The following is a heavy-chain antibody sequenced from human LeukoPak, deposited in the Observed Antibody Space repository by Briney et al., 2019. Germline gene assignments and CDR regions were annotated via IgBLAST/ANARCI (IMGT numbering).Heavy chain of an antibody. CDR2: IRSKANSYAT. CDR3: TRGSTTVTTDFDY. V-gene: IGHV3-73*01. J-gene: IGHJ4*02. Sequence: GGSLRLSCVGSGFTFGSNGMHWVRQAPGKGLEWVGRIRSKANSYATAYAASVKGRFTISRDDSKNTAYLQMNSLKTEDTAVYYCTRGSTTVTTDFDYWGQGTLVTVSS. D-gene: IGHD4-17*01. CDR1: GFTFGSNG.